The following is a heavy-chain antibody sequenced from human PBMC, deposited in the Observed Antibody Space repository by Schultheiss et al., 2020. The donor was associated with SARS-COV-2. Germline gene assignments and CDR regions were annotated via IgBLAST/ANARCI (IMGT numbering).Heavy chain of an antibody. CDR2: IYYSGST. D-gene: IGHD3-3*01. J-gene: IGHJ4*02. V-gene: IGHV4-31*03. CDR3: ARGVPYYDFWRVNY. CDR1: GGSISSGGYY. Sequence: SETLSLTCTVSGGSISSGGYYWSWIRQHPGKGLEWIGYIYYSGSTYYNPSLKSRVTISVDTSKNQFSLKLSSVTAADTAVYYCARGVPYYDFWRVNYWGQGTLVTVSS.